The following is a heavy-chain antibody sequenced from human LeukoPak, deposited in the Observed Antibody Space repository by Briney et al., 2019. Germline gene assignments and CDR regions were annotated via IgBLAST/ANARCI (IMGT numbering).Heavy chain of an antibody. CDR3: AKEEGITATMFFFDY. Sequence: GGSLRLSCAASGFTFSDYYMSWIRQAPGKGLEWVSYISSSGSTKKYADSVKGRFTISRDNSKNTLYLQMNSLRAEDTAVYYCAKEEGITATMFFFDYWGQGTLVTVSS. J-gene: IGHJ4*02. D-gene: IGHD5-18*01. CDR1: GFTFSDYY. V-gene: IGHV3-11*04. CDR2: ISSSGSTK.